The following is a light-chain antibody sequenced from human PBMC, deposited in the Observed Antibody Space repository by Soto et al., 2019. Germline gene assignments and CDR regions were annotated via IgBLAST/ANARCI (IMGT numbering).Light chain of an antibody. J-gene: IGLJ2*01. V-gene: IGLV2-14*01. Sequence: QSALTQPASVSGSPGQSITISCTGTSSDVGGYNYVSWYQQHPDKAPKLMIYEVSNRPSGVSNRFSGSKSGNTASLTISELQAEDEGDYYCSSYTSSSTYVVFGGGTKLTVL. CDR2: EVS. CDR1: SSDVGGYNY. CDR3: SSYTSSSTYVV.